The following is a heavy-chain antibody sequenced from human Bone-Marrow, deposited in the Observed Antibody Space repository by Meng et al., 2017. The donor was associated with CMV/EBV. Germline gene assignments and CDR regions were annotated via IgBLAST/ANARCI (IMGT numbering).Heavy chain of an antibody. D-gene: IGHD3-9*01. CDR1: GFSFSSNW. Sequence: GESLKISCAVSGFSFSSNWMSWVRQAPGKGLEWVACINQDGSEIYYVESVKGRFTISRDNAKNSLYLQMNSLRVEDTAVYYCARGALNLALYNWFDPWGQGTLVTVSS. CDR3: ARGALNLALYNWFDP. J-gene: IGHJ5*02. CDR2: INQDGSEI. V-gene: IGHV3-7*01.